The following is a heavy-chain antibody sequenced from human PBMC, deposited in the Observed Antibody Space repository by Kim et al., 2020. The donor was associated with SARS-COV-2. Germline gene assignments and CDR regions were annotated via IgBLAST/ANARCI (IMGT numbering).Heavy chain of an antibody. V-gene: IGHV1-46*01. CDR1: GYTFTSFY. CDR2: IDPNDGGK. J-gene: IGHJ6*02. D-gene: IGHD3-16*01. Sequence: ASVKVSCKAYGYTFTSFYIHWVRQAPGYGLEWMGVIDPNDGGKTYAPKFKGRLTVTRDSSTSTVHMDLSSLTSEDTAVYYCARKGVGAFYYYHAMDVWGQ. CDR3: ARKGVGAFYYYHAMDV.